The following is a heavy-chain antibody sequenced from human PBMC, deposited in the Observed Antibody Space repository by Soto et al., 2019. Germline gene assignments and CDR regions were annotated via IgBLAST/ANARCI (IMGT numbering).Heavy chain of an antibody. V-gene: IGHV1-69*06. CDR2: FTPIFGTA. D-gene: IGHD6-13*01. J-gene: IGHJ5*02. CDR1: GGTFSSYA. CDR3: ATSIAAAFVNWFDP. Sequence: SVKVSCKASGGTFSSYAISWERHAPGQGLEWMGGFTPIFGTANYAQKFQGRVTITADKSTSTAYMELSSLRSEDTAVYYCATSIAAAFVNWFDPWGPGTLVTVSS.